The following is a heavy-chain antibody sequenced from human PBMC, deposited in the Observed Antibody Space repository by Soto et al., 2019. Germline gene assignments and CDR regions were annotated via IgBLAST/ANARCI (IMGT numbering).Heavy chain of an antibody. Sequence: QITLKESGPTLVKPTQTLTLTCTFSGFSLSTSGVGVGWIRQPPGKALEWLALIYWDDDKRYSPSLRSRLTITKDTSKNQVVLTMTNMDPVDTATYYCAHVDTATYYFDYWGQGTLVTVSS. D-gene: IGHD5-18*01. CDR3: AHVDTATYYFDY. CDR1: GFSLSTSGVG. J-gene: IGHJ4*02. V-gene: IGHV2-5*02. CDR2: IYWDDDK.